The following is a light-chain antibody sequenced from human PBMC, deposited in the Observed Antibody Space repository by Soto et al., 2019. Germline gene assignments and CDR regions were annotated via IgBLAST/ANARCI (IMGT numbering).Light chain of an antibody. J-gene: IGKJ4*02. CDR1: QYISTY. Sequence: DSQMIQSPSSLSASVGDRFTITCLAIQYISTYLNWYRQKSGKAPEVLIYSASTLQSGVPSRFSGRGSGTDFTLTIIGLQSEDFATYYCQQSYTNPRTFGAGTKVDIK. CDR2: SAS. CDR3: QQSYTNPRT. V-gene: IGKV1-39*01.